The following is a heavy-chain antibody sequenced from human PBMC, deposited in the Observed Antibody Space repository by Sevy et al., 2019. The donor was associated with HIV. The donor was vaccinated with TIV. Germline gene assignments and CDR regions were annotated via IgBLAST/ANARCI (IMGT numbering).Heavy chain of an antibody. V-gene: IGHV3-49*03. D-gene: IGHD2-21*02. CDR1: GFTFGDYA. J-gene: IGHJ4*02. Sequence: GGSLRLSCTASGFTFGDYAMSWCRQAPGRGLEWVGFIRSETYGETTEDAASVKGRFTVSRDDSKSIVYLQMNSLKTEDTAVYYCTRRASRVYGDHLNLYWGQGTLVTVSS. CDR2: IRSETYGETT. CDR3: TRRASRVYGDHLNLY.